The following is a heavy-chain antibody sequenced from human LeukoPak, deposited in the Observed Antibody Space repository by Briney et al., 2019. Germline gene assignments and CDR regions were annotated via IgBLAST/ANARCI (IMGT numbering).Heavy chain of an antibody. CDR3: ARAQGYCSSTSCTLRRYFDL. CDR1: GGSISSSSYY. CDR2: IYYSRNT. D-gene: IGHD2-2*01. V-gene: IGHV4-39*07. J-gene: IGHJ2*01. Sequence: PSETLSLTCTVSGGSISSSSYYWGWIRQPPGKGLEWIGSIYYSRNTYYNPSLKSRVTISVDTSKNQFSLKLSSVTAADTAVYYCARAQGYCSSTSCTLRRYFDLWGRGTLVTVSS.